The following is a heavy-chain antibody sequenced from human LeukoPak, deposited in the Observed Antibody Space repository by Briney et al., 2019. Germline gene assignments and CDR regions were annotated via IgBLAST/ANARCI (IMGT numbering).Heavy chain of an antibody. V-gene: IGHV3-66*01. CDR2: IYSGGST. J-gene: IGHJ4*02. Sequence: GGSLRLSCAASGFTFSSYAMSWVRQAPGKGLEWVSVIYSGGSTYYADSVKGRFTISRDNSKNTLYLQMNSLRAEDTAVYYCARTLYDFWSGYPRTLDYWGQGTLVTVSS. CDR3: ARTLYDFWSGYPRTLDY. D-gene: IGHD3-3*01. CDR1: GFTFSSYA.